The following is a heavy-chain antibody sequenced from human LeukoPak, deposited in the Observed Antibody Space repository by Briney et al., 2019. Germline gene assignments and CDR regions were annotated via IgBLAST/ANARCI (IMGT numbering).Heavy chain of an antibody. CDR3: ARQLPGYSSRSNWFDP. CDR1: GYSISSGYY. CDR2: IYYSGST. J-gene: IGHJ5*02. Sequence: SETLSLTCTVSGYSISSGYYWGWIRQPPGKGLEWIGSIYYSGSTYYNPSLKSRVTISVDTSKNQFSLKLSSVTAADTAVYYCARQLPGYSSRSNWFDPWGQGTLVTVSS. V-gene: IGHV4-38-2*02. D-gene: IGHD6-13*01.